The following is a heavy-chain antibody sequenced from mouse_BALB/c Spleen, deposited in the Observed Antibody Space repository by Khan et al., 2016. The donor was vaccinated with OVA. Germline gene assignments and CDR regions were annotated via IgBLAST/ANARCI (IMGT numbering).Heavy chain of an antibody. V-gene: IGHV3-2*02. CDR3: ARDGNYAMEY. CDR2: ISYSGST. CDR1: GYSITSDYA. D-gene: IGHD2-1*01. J-gene: IGHJ4*01. Sequence: EVQLVESGPGLVKPSQSLSLTCTVTGYSITSDYAWNWLRQFPGNKLEWMGYISYSGSTSYNPSLKSRISITRTTTKNQFFLQLNSVNTEDTATYYCARDGNYAMEYWGQGTSVTVSS.